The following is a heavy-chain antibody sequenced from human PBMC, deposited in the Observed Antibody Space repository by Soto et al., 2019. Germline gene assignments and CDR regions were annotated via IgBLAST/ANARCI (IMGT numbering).Heavy chain of an antibody. V-gene: IGHV1-69*01. CDR2: IIPIFGTA. D-gene: IGHD6-13*01. J-gene: IGHJ3*02. CDR3: ARDSPSRIALRSNGYAFDI. Sequence: WGQHEKRKRLEWMGGIIPIFGTANYAQKFQGRVTITADESTSTAYMELSSLRSEDTAVYYCARDSPSRIALRSNGYAFDIWGQGTMVTVSS.